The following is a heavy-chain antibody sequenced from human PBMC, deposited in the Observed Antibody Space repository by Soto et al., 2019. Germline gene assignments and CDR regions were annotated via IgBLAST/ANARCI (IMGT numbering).Heavy chain of an antibody. CDR1: GFTFSSYA. CDR3: AREIEDTAMAYFDY. J-gene: IGHJ4*02. Sequence: GGSLRLSCAASGFTFSSYAMNWVRQAPGKGLEWVSYISGSSDSIKYAASVKGRFTISRDNAKNSLYLQMNSLRAEDTAVYYCAREIEDTAMAYFDYWGQGTLVTVSS. CDR2: ISGSSDSI. V-gene: IGHV3-48*01. D-gene: IGHD5-18*01.